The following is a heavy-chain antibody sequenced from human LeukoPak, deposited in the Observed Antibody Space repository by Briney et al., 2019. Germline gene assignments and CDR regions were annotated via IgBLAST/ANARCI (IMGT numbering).Heavy chain of an antibody. CDR1: GYTFTGYY. J-gene: IGHJ4*02. D-gene: IGHD3-10*01. CDR3: ARDQRYGSGSYYFDY. CDR2: INPNSGGT. Sequence: GASVKVSCKASGYTFTGYYMHWVRQAPGQGLEWMGWINPNSGGTNYAQKFQGRVTMTRDTSISTAYMELSRLRSDDTAVYYCARDQRYGSGSYYFDYWGQGTLVTVSS. V-gene: IGHV1-2*02.